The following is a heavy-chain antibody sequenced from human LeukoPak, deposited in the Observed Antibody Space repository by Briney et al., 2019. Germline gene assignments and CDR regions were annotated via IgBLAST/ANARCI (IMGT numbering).Heavy chain of an antibody. CDR1: GFTFSNAW. V-gene: IGHV3-15*01. CDR2: IKSKTDGGTT. CDR3: TTDRRDGRSSSAPFFDY. D-gene: IGHD6-6*01. Sequence: PGGSLRLSCAASGFTFSNAWMSWVRQAPGKGLEWVGRIKSKTDGGTTDYAAPVKGRFTISRDDSKNTLYLQMNSLKTEDTAVSYCTTDRRDGRSSSAPFFDYWGQGTLVTVSS. J-gene: IGHJ4*02.